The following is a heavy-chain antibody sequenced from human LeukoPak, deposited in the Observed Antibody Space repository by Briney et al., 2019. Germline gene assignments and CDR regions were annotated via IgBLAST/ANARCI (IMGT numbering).Heavy chain of an antibody. V-gene: IGHV4-59*01. CDR3: ARDASRAGTYYFVY. CDR2: IYYSGST. Sequence: ASETLSLTCTVSGGSISSYYWSWIRQPPGKGLEWIGYIYYSGSTNYNPSLKSRVTISVDTSKNQFSLRLRSVTAADTAVYFCARDASRAGTYYFVYWGRGTLLTVSS. D-gene: IGHD3-10*01. CDR1: GGSISSYY. J-gene: IGHJ4*02.